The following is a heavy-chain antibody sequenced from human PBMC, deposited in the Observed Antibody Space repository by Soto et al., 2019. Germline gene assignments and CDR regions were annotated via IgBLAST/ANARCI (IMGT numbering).Heavy chain of an antibody. CDR3: AREGLRLHRYYMDV. D-gene: IGHD4-4*01. J-gene: IGHJ6*03. CDR1: GYTFTSYG. CDR2: ISAYNGNT. V-gene: IGHV1-18*01. Sequence: GASVKVSCKASGYTFTSYGISWVRQAPGQGLEWMGWISAYNGNTNYAQKLQGRVTMTTDTSTSTAYMELRSLRSDVTAVYYCAREGLRLHRYYMDVWGKGTTVTVSS.